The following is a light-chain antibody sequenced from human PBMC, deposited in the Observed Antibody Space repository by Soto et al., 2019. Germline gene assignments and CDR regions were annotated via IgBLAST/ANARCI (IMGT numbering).Light chain of an antibody. J-gene: IGLJ2*01. Sequence: QSALTQPASVSGSPGQSITISCTGTSSDVGGYNYVSWYQQHPGKAPKLMIYDVSNRPSGVSNRFSGSKSGNTASLTISGLQAEDEAAYYCSSYTSSSTDVVFGGGTQLTVL. CDR2: DVS. CDR1: SSDVGGYNY. V-gene: IGLV2-14*01. CDR3: SSYTSSSTDVV.